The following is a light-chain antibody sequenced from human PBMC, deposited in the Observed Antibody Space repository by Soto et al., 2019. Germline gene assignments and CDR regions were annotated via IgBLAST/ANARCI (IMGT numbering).Light chain of an antibody. J-gene: IGKJ4*01. CDR3: QQSYSILLT. CDR1: QSISSY. CDR2: AAS. Sequence: IQMTQSPSSLSASVGDRVTITCRASQSISSYLNWYQQKPGKAPKLLIYAASSLQSGVPSRFSGSGSGTDFTLTISSLQPEDFATYYCQQSYSILLTFGGGTKVDIK. V-gene: IGKV1-39*01.